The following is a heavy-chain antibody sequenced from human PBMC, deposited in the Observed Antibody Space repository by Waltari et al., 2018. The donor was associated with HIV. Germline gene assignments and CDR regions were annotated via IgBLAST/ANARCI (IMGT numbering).Heavy chain of an antibody. D-gene: IGHD6-19*01. CDR3: ARTPPPYSSGWYLDY. CDR2: INHNGRT. Sequence: QVQLQQWGAGLLKPSETLSLTCAVYGGSFSGYFWGWIRHPPGKGLEWIGEINHNGRTNYNPSLKSRVTISVDTSKNQFSLKLSSVTAADTAVYYCARTPPPYSSGWYLDYWGQGTLITVSS. CDR1: GGSFSGYF. V-gene: IGHV4-34*01. J-gene: IGHJ4*02.